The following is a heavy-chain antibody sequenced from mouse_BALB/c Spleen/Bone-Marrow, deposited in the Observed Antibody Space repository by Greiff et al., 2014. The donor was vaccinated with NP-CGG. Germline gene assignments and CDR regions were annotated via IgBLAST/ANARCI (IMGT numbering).Heavy chain of an antibody. CDR2: IAPGSGNT. V-gene: IGHV1S41*01. Sequence: DLVKPGASVKLSCKASGYTFTSYWINWIKQGPGQGLEWIGRIAPGSGNTYYNEMFKGKATPTVDTSSSTAYIQLSSLSSEDSPVYFCARSPMITESYAMDYWGQGTSVTVSS. J-gene: IGHJ4*01. D-gene: IGHD2-4*01. CDR1: GYTFTSYW. CDR3: ARSPMITESYAMDY.